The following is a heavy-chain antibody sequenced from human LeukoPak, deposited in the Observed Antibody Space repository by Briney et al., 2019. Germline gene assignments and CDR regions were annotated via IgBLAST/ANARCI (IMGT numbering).Heavy chain of an antibody. Sequence: PGGSLRLSCAASGVIFSDYYMSWIRQAPGKGLEWISNITRSDSGIYYAESVKGRFTISRDNAKNSLHLQMNSLRVEDTAVYYCARDRNPVGFDIWGQGTMVTVSS. CDR2: ITRSDSGI. CDR1: GVIFSDYY. D-gene: IGHD1-14*01. V-gene: IGHV3-11*01. CDR3: ARDRNPVGFDI. J-gene: IGHJ3*02.